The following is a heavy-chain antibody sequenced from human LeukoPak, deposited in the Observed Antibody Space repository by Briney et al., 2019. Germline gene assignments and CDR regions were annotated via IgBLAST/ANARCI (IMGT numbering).Heavy chain of an antibody. D-gene: IGHD5-12*01. Sequence: PGGSLRLSCAASGFTVSNNYMSWVRQAPGKGLEWVSVIHSGGTTNYADSVQGRFTISRDNSKTTVYLHMNSLRAEDTAVYYCARYSDSGYGPFASWGQGTLVTVSS. V-gene: IGHV3-53*01. CDR2: IHSGGTT. J-gene: IGHJ4*02. CDR3: ARYSDSGYGPFAS. CDR1: GFTVSNNY.